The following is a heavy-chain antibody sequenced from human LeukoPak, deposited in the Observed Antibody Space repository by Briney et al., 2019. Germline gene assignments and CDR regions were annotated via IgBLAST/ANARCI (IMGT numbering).Heavy chain of an antibody. J-gene: IGHJ6*04. Sequence: GGSLRLSCAASGFTFSSYSMNWVRQAPGKGLEWVSSISSSSSYIYYADSVKGRFTISRDNAKNSLYLQMNSLRAEDTAVYYCARVKLRFLEMDVWGKGTTVTVPS. D-gene: IGHD3-3*01. CDR3: ARVKLRFLEMDV. V-gene: IGHV3-21*01. CDR2: ISSSSSYI. CDR1: GFTFSSYS.